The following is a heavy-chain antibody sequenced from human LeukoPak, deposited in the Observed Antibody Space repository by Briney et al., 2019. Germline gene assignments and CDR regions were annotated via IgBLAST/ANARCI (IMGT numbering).Heavy chain of an antibody. J-gene: IGHJ4*02. Sequence: PSQTLSLTCTVSGGSISSGDYYWSWIRQPPGKGLEWIGYIYHSGSTYYNPSLTGRVTISVDTSTNQFSLKLTSVTAADTAMYFCARGRNPYYVWGTYRAYFDYWSQGTLVTVSS. CDR1: GGSISSGDYY. V-gene: IGHV4-30-4*01. CDR2: IYHSGST. D-gene: IGHD3-16*02. CDR3: ARGRNPYYVWGTYRAYFDY.